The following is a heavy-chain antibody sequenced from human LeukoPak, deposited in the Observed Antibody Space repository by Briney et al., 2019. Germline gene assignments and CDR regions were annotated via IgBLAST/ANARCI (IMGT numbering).Heavy chain of an antibody. D-gene: IGHD2/OR15-2a*01. CDR1: GYTFSSYN. Sequence: ASVKVSCKSSGYTFSSYNINWVRQATGQGPVWTGWMNPKSGNTGFAQKFQGRVTLTRNTSINTAYMELSSLRAEDTAVYYCAREIAGYWGQGTLVTVSS. J-gene: IGHJ4*02. CDR3: AREIAGY. V-gene: IGHV1-8*01. CDR2: MNPKSGNT.